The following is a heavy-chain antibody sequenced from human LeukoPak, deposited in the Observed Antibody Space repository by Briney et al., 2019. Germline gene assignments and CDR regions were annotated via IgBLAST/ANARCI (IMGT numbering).Heavy chain of an antibody. D-gene: IGHD3-16*01. J-gene: IGHJ4*02. CDR1: GGSISSSSYY. Sequence: PSETLSLTCTVSGGSISSSSYYWGWIRQPPGKGLEWIGSIYYSGSTYYNPSLKSRVTISVDTSKNQFSLKLSSVTAADTAVYYCARGRSLFDYWGQGTLVTVSS. CDR2: IYYSGST. V-gene: IGHV4-39*07. CDR3: ARGRSLFDY.